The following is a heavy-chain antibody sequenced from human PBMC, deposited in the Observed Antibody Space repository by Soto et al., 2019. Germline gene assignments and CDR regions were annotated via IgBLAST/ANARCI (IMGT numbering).Heavy chain of an antibody. Sequence: PSQTLSLTCAISGDSVSSNSAAWNWIRQSPSRGLEWLGRTYYRSKWYNDYAVSVKSRITINPDTSKNQFSLQLNSVTPEDTAVYYCARDHRSTVAGTSDAFDIWGQGTMVTV. CDR1: GDSVSSNSAA. CDR3: ARDHRSTVAGTSDAFDI. D-gene: IGHD6-19*01. CDR2: TYYRSKWYN. V-gene: IGHV6-1*01. J-gene: IGHJ3*02.